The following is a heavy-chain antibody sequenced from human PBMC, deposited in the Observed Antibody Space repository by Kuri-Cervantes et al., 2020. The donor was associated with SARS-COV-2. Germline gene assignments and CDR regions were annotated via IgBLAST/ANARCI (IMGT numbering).Heavy chain of an antibody. V-gene: IGHV4-30-4*08. CDR2: ISESGRA. CDR1: GASVTSTEYY. J-gene: IGHJ1*01. D-gene: IGHD5-24*01. Sequence: SETLSLTCSVSGASVTSTEYYWTWIRHTPGKGLEWIGFISESGRAYYSESLKSRLSLSPDTSKNHFSLRVESVTAADTGIYYCAASEMPGELFHPWGQGTLVTVSS. CDR3: AASEMPGELFHP.